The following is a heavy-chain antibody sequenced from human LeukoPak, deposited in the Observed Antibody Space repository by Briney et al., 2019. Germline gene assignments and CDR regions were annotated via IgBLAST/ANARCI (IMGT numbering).Heavy chain of an antibody. J-gene: IGHJ4*02. D-gene: IGHD3-10*01. CDR2: ITSNSKYI. CDR3: ARHFRGVRGVGSFDY. V-gene: IGHV3-21*01. Sequence: GGSLRLSCAASEFTFSTYTMNCVRQAPGKGLEWISSITSNSKYIFYADSLKGRFTISRDNAKKSLYLQMNSLRAEDTAVYFCARHFRGVRGVGSFDYWGQGTLVTVSS. CDR1: EFTFSTYT.